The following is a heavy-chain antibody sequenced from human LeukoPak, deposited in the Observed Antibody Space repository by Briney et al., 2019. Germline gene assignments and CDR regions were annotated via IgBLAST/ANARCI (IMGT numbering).Heavy chain of an antibody. V-gene: IGHV4-38-2*01. CDR3: ARTTPDILTGYYRYNWFDP. CDR1: GYSISSGYY. J-gene: IGHJ5*02. Sequence: SETQSLTCAVSGYSISSGYYWGWIRQPPGKGLEWIGSIYHSGSTYYNPSLKSRVTISVDTSKNQFSLKLSSVTAADTAVYYCARTTPDILTGYYRYNWFDPWGQGTLVTVSS. D-gene: IGHD3-9*01. CDR2: IYHSGST.